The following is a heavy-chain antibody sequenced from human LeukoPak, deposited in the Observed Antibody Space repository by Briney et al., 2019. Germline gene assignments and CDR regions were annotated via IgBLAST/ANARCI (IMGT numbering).Heavy chain of an antibody. CDR2: INHSGST. Sequence: KPSETLSLTCAVYGGSFSGYYWSWLRQPPGKELEWIGEINHSGSTNYNPSLKSRVTISVDTSKNQFSLKLSSVTAADTAVYYCARGFYDFWSSYFDYWGQGTLVTVSS. V-gene: IGHV4-34*01. CDR3: ARGFYDFWSSYFDY. CDR1: GGSFSGYY. J-gene: IGHJ4*02. D-gene: IGHD3-3*01.